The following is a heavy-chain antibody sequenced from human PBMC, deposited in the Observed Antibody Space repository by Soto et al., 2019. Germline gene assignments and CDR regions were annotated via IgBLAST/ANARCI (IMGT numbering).Heavy chain of an antibody. V-gene: IGHV1-8*01. CDR3: ARDGMEYHDSSGPFDP. CDR1: GYTFTSYD. Sequence: ASVKVSCKASGYTFTSYDINWVRQATGQGLEWMGWMNPNSGNTGYAQKFQGRVTMTRNTSISTAYMELSSLRSEDTAVYYCARDGMEYHDSSGPFDPWGQGTLVTVSS. J-gene: IGHJ5*02. D-gene: IGHD3-22*01. CDR2: MNPNSGNT.